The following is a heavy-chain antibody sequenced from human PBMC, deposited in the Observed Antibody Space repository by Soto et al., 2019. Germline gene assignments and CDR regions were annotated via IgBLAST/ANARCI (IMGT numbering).Heavy chain of an antibody. CDR2: INQDGSEK. D-gene: IGHD3-10*02. CDR3: ARDVHYFDY. J-gene: IGHJ4*02. CDR1: GFTFSNYW. Sequence: PGGSLRLSCAASGFTFSNYWLSWVRQAPGKGLEWVANINQDGSEKEFADSVKGRFTISRDNAKSSLYLQINSLRAEDTAVYYCARDVHYFDYWGQGTLVTVSS. V-gene: IGHV3-7*01.